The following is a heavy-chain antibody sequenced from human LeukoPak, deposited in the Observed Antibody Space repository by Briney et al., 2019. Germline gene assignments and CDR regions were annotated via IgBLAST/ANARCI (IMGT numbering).Heavy chain of an antibody. V-gene: IGHV4-38-2*01. CDR1: GYSISSNYY. J-gene: IGHJ4*02. CDR3: ARNHTHEGYGYYFDY. CDR2: IYHSSYT. Sequence: PSETLSLTCGVSGYSISSNYYWVWIRQPPGRGLEWIGHIYHSSYTYQNPSLKSRVTISVDTSKNQFSLKVTSVTAADTAFYYCARNHTHEGYGYYFDYWGQGTLVTVSS. D-gene: IGHD4-17*01.